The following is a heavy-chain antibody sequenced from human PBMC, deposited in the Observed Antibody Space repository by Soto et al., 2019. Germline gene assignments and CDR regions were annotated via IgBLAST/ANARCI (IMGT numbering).Heavy chain of an antibody. CDR3: ARESYGDYENSGAFDI. V-gene: IGHV1-46*03. Sequence: ASVKVSCKASGYTFTSYYMHWVRQAPGQGLEWMGIINPSGGSTSYAQKFQGRVTMTRDTSTSTVYMELSSLRSEDTAVYYCARESYGDYENSGAFDIWGQGTMVTVSS. CDR2: INPSGGST. CDR1: GYTFTSYY. J-gene: IGHJ3*02. D-gene: IGHD4-17*01.